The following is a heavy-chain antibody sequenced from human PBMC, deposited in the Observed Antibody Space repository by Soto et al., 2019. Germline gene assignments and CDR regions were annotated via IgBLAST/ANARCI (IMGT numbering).Heavy chain of an antibody. V-gene: IGHV1-18*01. CDR3: ARVDYGDYEKPRNWFDP. CDR1: GYTVTSDG. CDR2: ISAYNGNT. Sequence: GAPVKVSCKASGYTVTSDGISWVRQAPGQGLEWMGWISAYNGNTNYAQKLQGRVTMTTDTSTSTAYMELGSLRSDDTAVYYCARVDYGDYEKPRNWFDPWGQGTLVTVSS. D-gene: IGHD4-17*01. J-gene: IGHJ5*02.